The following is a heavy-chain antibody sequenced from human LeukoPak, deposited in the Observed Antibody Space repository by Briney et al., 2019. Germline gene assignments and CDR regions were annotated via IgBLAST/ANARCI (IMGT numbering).Heavy chain of an antibody. J-gene: IGHJ3*02. V-gene: IGHV4-39*01. CDR3: ATRTFRGAFDI. CDR2: IFYSGST. D-gene: IGHD2-2*01. CDR1: GDSISSRSYY. Sequence: PSETLSLTCTVSGDSISSRSYYCGWIRQPPGKGLEWLGTIFYSGSTYYNPSLQCRVTISVDTSKNQFSLKLSSVTAADSAVYYCATRTFRGAFDIWGQGTMVTVSS.